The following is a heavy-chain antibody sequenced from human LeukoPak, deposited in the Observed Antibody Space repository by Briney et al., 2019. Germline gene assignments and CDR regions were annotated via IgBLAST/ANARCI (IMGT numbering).Heavy chain of an antibody. V-gene: IGHV1-2*02. CDR1: GYTFTGYY. D-gene: IGHD2/OR15-2a*01. CDR2: INPNSGGT. J-gene: IGHJ4*02. CDR3: ARAEYPRYYFDC. Sequence: ASVKVSCKASGYTFTGYYMHWVRQAPGQGLEWMGWINPNSGGTNYAQKFQGRVTMTRDTSISTAYMELSRLRSDDTAVYYCARAEYPRYYFDCWGQGTLVTVSS.